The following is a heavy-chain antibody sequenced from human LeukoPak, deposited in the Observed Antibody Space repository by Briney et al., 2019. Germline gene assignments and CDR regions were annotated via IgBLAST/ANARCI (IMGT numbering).Heavy chain of an antibody. CDR2: IYSRGTS. CDR1: GFTGSSRH. V-gene: IGHV3-53*01. CDR3: PTVIPYCSSTSCYESLYGMDV. Sequence: GGSLRLSCAASGFTGSSRHMTGVRQAPGKGLEWVSVIYSRGTSYYADSVKGRFTISRDNSKNTLYLQMNSLRAEDTAMYYCPTVIPYCSSTSCYESLYGMDVWGQGTTVTVSS. D-gene: IGHD2-2*01. J-gene: IGHJ6*02.